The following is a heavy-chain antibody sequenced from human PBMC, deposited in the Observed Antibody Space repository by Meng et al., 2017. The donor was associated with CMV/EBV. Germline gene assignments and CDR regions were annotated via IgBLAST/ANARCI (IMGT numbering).Heavy chain of an antibody. CDR1: GFTFSNAW. D-gene: IGHD3-10*01. J-gene: IGHJ4*02. V-gene: IGHV3-15*01. CDR2: IKSKTDGGTT. CDR3: TTHYYGSGSGVY. Sequence: GESLKISCAASGFTFSNAWMSWVRQAPGKGLEWVGRIKSKTDGGTTDYAAPVKGRFTISRDDSKNTLYLQMNGLKTEDTAVYYCTTHYYGSGSGVYWGQGTLVTVSS.